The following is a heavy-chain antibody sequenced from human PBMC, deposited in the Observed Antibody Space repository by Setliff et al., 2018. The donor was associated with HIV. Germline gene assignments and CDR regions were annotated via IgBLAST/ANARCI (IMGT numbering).Heavy chain of an antibody. Sequence: PGGSLRLSCAASGFTFNNYRFHWVRQTPGKGLEWVTNISPDGNNKYYADSVKGRFTISRDNSRNTLFLQMNNLRPEDTATYYCVRDPIEGSPDYFDYWGQGALVTVSS. CDR2: ISPDGNNK. V-gene: IGHV3-30*04. CDR1: GFTFNNYR. D-gene: IGHD1-26*01. J-gene: IGHJ4*02. CDR3: VRDPIEGSPDYFDY.